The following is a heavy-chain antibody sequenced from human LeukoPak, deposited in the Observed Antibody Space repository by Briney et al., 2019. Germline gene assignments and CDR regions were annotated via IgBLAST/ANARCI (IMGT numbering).Heavy chain of an antibody. D-gene: IGHD3-9*01. CDR3: ARDSSEIRYFDWPPNLDFDY. V-gene: IGHV3-21*01. CDR2: ISSSSYI. Sequence: GGSLRLSCAASGFTFSSYSMNWVRQAPGKGLEWVSSISSSSYIYYADSVKGRFTISRDNAKNSLYLQMNSLRAEDTAVYYCARDSSEIRYFDWPPNLDFDYWGQGTLVTVSS. J-gene: IGHJ4*02. CDR1: GFTFSSYS.